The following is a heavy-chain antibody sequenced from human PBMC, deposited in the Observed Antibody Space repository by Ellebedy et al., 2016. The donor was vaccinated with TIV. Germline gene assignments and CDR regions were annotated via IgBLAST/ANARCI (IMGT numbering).Heavy chain of an antibody. CDR3: ARGNYYGMDV. J-gene: IGHJ6*02. CDR1: GFTFSRYW. V-gene: IGHV3-7*01. CDR2: INQHESEK. Sequence: GESLKISCAASGFTFSRYWMSWVRQAPGKGLEWVANINQHESEKNYVDSVRGRFTISRDNARNTLYLQMNSLRAEDTAVYYCARGNYYGMDVWGQGTTVTVSS.